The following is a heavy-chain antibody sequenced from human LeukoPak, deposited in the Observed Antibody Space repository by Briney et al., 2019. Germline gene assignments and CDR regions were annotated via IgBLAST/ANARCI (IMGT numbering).Heavy chain of an antibody. V-gene: IGHV1-8*01. CDR3: ARGPPNWGYDY. Sequence: ASVKVSCKASGYTFTSYDFNWVRQATGQRPEWMGWMSPNSGDTGYAQKFQDRVTMIRNTSISTAYMELSSLRSDDTAVYYCARGPPNWGYDYWGPGTLVTVSS. D-gene: IGHD7-27*01. J-gene: IGHJ4*02. CDR2: MSPNSGDT. CDR1: GYTFTSYD.